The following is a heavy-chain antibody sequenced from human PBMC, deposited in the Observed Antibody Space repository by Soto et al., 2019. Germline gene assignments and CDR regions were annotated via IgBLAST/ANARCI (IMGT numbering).Heavy chain of an antibody. D-gene: IGHD3-10*01. CDR1: GFTFSSYA. V-gene: IGHV3-30-3*01. J-gene: IGHJ4*02. CDR2: ISYDGSNK. Sequence: GGSLRLSCAASGFTFSSYAMHWVRQAPGKGLEWVAVISYDGSNKYYADSVKGRFTISRDNSKNTLYLQMNSLRAEDTAVYYCARDGSITMVRGIFDYWGQGTLVTVSS. CDR3: ARDGSITMVRGIFDY.